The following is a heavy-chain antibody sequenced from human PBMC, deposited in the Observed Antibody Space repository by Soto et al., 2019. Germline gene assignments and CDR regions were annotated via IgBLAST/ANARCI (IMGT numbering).Heavy chain of an antibody. CDR1: GGPVSNSNYY. CDR3: VSQRTSVLTQAYFDY. J-gene: IGHJ4*02. V-gene: IGHV4-39*01. Sequence: SETLSLTCTVSGGPVSNSNYYWGWIRQSPGKGLEWIGSVYYRGRSYSKSSVKSRVTISVDTSKNQFSLNLNSVTASDTAVYFCVSQRTSVLTQAYFDYWGPGALVTVSS. CDR2: VYYRGRS. D-gene: IGHD2-8*01.